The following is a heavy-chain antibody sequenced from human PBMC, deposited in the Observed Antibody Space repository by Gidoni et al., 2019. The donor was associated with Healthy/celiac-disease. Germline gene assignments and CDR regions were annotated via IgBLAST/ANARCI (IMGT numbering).Heavy chain of an antibody. CDR2: IIDSGGST. CDR1: GSTFSSYA. CDR3: AKDLGRIWNAFDM. J-gene: IGHJ3*02. D-gene: IGHD1-1*01. Sequence: EVQLLESGGGLVQPGGSLRLSCAASGSTFSSYAMSWVRQAPGKGLEWVSLIIDSGGSTYYADSVKGRFTLSRDNSKNTLYLQMNSLRAEDTAVYYCAKDLGRIWNAFDMWGQGTMVTVSS. V-gene: IGHV3-23*01.